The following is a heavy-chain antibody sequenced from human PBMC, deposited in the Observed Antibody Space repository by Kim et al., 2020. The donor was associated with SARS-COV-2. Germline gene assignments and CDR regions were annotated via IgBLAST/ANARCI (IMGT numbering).Heavy chain of an antibody. D-gene: IGHD5-18*01. V-gene: IGHV3-49*03. CDR3: TRGLQLWSRGAFDI. CDR2: IRSKAYGGTT. CDR1: GFTFGDYA. J-gene: IGHJ3*02. Sequence: GGSLRLSCTASGFTFGDYAMSWFRQAPGKGLEWVGFIRSKAYGGTTEYAATVKGKFTISRDDSKSIAYLQMNSLKTEDTAVYYCTRGLQLWSRGAFDIWGQGTLVTVSS.